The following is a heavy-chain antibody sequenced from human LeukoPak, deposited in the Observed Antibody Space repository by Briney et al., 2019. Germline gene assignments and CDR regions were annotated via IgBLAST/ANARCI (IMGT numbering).Heavy chain of an antibody. CDR3: VRGLVRYYYGMDV. CDR2: ISYDGGNK. V-gene: IGHV3-30-3*01. CDR1: GFTFSSYA. D-gene: IGHD6-19*01. J-gene: IGHJ6*02. Sequence: GGSLRLSCAASGFTFSSYAMHWVRQAPGKGLEWVAVISYDGGNKYYADSVKGRFTISRDNSKSTLYLQMNSLRTEDTAVYYCVRGLVRYYYGMDVWGQGTTVTVSS.